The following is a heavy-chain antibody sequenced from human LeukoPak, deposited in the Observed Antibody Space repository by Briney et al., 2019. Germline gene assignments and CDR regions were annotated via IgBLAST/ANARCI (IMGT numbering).Heavy chain of an antibody. CDR1: GYTFTSCY. D-gene: IGHD6-6*01. CDR3: ACSSSDGAFDI. CDR2: INPSGGST. V-gene: IGHV1-46*01. J-gene: IGHJ3*02. Sequence: ASVKVSCKASGYTFTSCYMHWVRQAPGQGLEWMGIINPSGGSTSYAEKFQGRVTMTRDMSTSTVYMELSSLRSDDTAVYYCACSSSDGAFDIWGQGTMVTVSS.